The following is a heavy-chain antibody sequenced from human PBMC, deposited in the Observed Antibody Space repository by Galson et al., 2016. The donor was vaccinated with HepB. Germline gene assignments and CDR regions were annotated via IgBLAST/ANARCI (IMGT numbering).Heavy chain of an antibody. D-gene: IGHD4/OR15-4a*01. Sequence: SVKVSCKASGYTFTTYYMHWVRQAPGQGLEWMGVINPSGGSTSYAQKFQGRVTMTRDTSTSTVYMELSSLRSKDTAVYYCAREGLNLWWGYYYYYGMDVWGQGTTVTVSS. CDR2: INPSGGST. CDR1: GYTFTTYY. V-gene: IGHV1-46*01. J-gene: IGHJ6*02. CDR3: AREGLNLWWGYYYYYGMDV.